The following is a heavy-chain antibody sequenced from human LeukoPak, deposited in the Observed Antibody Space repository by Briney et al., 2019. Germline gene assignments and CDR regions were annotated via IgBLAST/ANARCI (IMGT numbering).Heavy chain of an antibody. V-gene: IGHV3-23*01. D-gene: IGHD3-10*01. CDR1: GFTFSSYA. CDR2: ISGSGGST. J-gene: IGHJ3*02. Sequence: PGGSLRLSCAASGFTFSSYAMSWVRQAPGKGLEWVSAISGSGGSTYYADSVKGQFTISRDNSKNTLYLQMNSLRAEDTAVYYCAKDRVVPAAMAIGLLWFGEVAFDIWGQGTMVTVSS. CDR3: AKDRVVPAAMAIGLLWFGEVAFDI.